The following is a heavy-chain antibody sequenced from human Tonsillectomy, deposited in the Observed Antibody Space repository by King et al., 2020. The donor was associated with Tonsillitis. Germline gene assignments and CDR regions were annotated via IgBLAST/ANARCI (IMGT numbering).Heavy chain of an antibody. CDR1: GFTFSSYS. V-gene: IGHV3-48*04. Sequence: VQLVESGGGLVQPGGSLRLSCAASGFTFSSYSMNWVRQAPGKGLEWVSYISSSSSTIYYADSVKGRFTISRDNAKNSLYLQMNSLRAEDTAVYYCASGGGGGLWPLDYWGQGTLVTVSS. D-gene: IGHD4/OR15-4a*01. J-gene: IGHJ4*02. CDR3: ASGGGGGLWPLDY. CDR2: ISSSSSTI.